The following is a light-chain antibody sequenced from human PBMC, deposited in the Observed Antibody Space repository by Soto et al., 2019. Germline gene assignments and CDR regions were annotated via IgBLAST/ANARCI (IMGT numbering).Light chain of an antibody. V-gene: IGKV1-5*01. CDR1: QSIRSH. Sequence: DIVMTQSPTSLSASVGDSVSITCRASQSIRSHLNWYQQKPGKAPKLLIYDAPSLESGVPSRFSGSGSGTEFTLTISSLQPDDFATYYCQQYNSYSRTFGQGTKVDIK. J-gene: IGKJ1*01. CDR3: QQYNSYSRT. CDR2: DAP.